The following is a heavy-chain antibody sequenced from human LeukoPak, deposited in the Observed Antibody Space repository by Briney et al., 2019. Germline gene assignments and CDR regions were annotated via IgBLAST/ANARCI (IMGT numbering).Heavy chain of an antibody. Sequence: ASVKVSCKASGYTFTGYYMHSVRQAPGQGLAWMGWINPNSGGTNYAQKFQGRVTMTRATSISPAYMELSRLRSDDTAVYYCARWVVLRWFGELRYYFDYWGQGTLVTVSS. CDR3: ARWVVLRWFGELRYYFDY. V-gene: IGHV1-2*02. CDR2: INPNSGGT. D-gene: IGHD3-10*01. CDR1: GYTFTGYY. J-gene: IGHJ4*02.